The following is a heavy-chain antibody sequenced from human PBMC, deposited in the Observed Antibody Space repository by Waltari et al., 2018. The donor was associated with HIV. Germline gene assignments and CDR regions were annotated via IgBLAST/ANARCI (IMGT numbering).Heavy chain of an antibody. Sequence: QVKLVQSGAEVKKTGSSVKVSRKASGGSISTYAISWVRQAPGQGLEWMGGIIPIFGTSNFAQKFQGRVTFTADVSTSTAYMELSSLTSKDTAVYYCARDRNAVELGTGTPGYWGQGTLVTVSS. CDR2: IIPIFGTS. V-gene: IGHV1-69*01. D-gene: IGHD1-1*01. J-gene: IGHJ4*02. CDR1: GGSISTYA. CDR3: ARDRNAVELGTGTPGY.